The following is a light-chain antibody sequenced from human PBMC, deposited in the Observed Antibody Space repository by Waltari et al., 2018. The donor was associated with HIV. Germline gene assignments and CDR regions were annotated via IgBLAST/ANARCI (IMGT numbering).Light chain of an antibody. CDR1: FSTIGSNT. J-gene: IGLJ1*01. Sequence: QSVLTQPPSASGAPGQRVTISCSGSFSTIGSNTVTWYQQLPGTAPRLLIYGSSQRPSGVPDRFSGSRSDTSASLDISGLHSEDEGDYYCAVWDDSLSEYVFATGTKVFVL. V-gene: IGLV1-44*01. CDR2: GSS. CDR3: AVWDDSLSEYV.